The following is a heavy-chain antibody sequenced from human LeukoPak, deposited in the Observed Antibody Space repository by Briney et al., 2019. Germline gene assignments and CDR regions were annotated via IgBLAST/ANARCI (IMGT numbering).Heavy chain of an antibody. J-gene: IGHJ4*02. V-gene: IGHV3-74*01. CDR2: INSDGSST. CDR3: APDTVVVPAAKVDY. CDR1: GFTFSSYW. Sequence: QPGGSLRLSCAASGFTFSSYWMHWVRQAPGKGLVWVSRINSDGSSTSYADSVKGRFTISRDNAKNTLYLQMNSLRAEDTAVYYCAPDTVVVPAAKVDYWGQGTLVTVSS. D-gene: IGHD2-2*01.